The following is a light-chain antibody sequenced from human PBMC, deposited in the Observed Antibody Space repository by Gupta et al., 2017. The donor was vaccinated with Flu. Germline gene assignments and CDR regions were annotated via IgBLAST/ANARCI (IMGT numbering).Light chain of an antibody. Sequence: EIVLTQSPGTLSLSPGEPATLSCRASQSVPSDFLAWYQRKPGQAPRLLIYGASIRATGIPDRFSGGGTEADFTLTISRPEPEDFAVYYCYQYGTPPPYSFGQGTKLEIK. V-gene: IGKV3-20*01. CDR1: QSVPSDF. CDR2: GAS. J-gene: IGKJ2*03. CDR3: YQYGTPPPYS.